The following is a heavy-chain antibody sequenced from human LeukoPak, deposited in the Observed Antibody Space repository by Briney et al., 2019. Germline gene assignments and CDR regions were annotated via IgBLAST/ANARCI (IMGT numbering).Heavy chain of an antibody. Sequence: PGGSLRLSCAASGFTFSSYGMHWVRQAPGKGLEWVAVIWYDGSNKYYADSVKGRFTISRDNSKNTLYLQMNSLRAEDTAVYYCASAVAGGYFYYWGQGTLVTVSS. J-gene: IGHJ4*02. V-gene: IGHV3-33*01. CDR3: ASAVAGGYFYY. D-gene: IGHD6-19*01. CDR2: IWYDGSNK. CDR1: GFTFSSYG.